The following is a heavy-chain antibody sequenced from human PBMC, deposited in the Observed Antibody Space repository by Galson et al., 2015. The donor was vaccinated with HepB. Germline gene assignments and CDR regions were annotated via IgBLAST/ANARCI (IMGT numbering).Heavy chain of an antibody. V-gene: IGHV3-30*18. D-gene: IGHD3/OR15-3a*01. CDR1: GLTFDNYG. CDR2: ISYSGNNK. J-gene: IGHJ4*02. CDR3: AKGRSVTWTGEPEYDF. Sequence: SLRLSCAASGLTFDNYGIHWVRRAPGKGLEWVAFISYSGNNKHYSGSMKGRSTISRANSRNKLYLQMSSLTTEDTAIYYCAKGRSVTWTGEPEYDFWGQGTLVTVSS.